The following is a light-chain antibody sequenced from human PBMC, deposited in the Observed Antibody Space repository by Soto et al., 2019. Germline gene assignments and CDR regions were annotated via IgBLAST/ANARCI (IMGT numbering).Light chain of an antibody. CDR2: GAS. CDR3: QQYGSSPTWT. J-gene: IGKJ1*01. V-gene: IGKV3-20*01. Sequence: EIVLTQSPGTLSLSPGERATLSCRASQSVSSSYLAWYQQKSGQAPRLLIYGASSRATGIPDRFSGSGSGTDFTLTTSRLEPEDFAVYYCQQYGSSPTWTFGQGTKVDIK. CDR1: QSVSSSY.